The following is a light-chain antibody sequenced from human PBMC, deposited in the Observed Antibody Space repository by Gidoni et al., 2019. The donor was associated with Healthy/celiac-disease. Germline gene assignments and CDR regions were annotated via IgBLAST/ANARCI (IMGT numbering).Light chain of an antibody. Sequence: DIQMTQSPSSLSASVGDRVTITCRASQSISSYLNWYQQKPGKAPTLLIYAASSLQSGVPSRFSGSGSGTDFTLTISSLQPEYFATYYCYQSYSTPCSFGQGTKLEIK. CDR2: AAS. CDR1: QSISSY. V-gene: IGKV1-39*01. J-gene: IGKJ2*04. CDR3: YQSYSTPCS.